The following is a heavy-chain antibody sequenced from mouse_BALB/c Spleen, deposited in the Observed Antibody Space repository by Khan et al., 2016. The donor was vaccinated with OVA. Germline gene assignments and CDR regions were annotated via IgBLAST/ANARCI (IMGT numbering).Heavy chain of an antibody. D-gene: IGHD2-2*01. CDR2: IWGDGST. Sequence: QVQLKESGPGLVAPSQSLSIRCTVSGLSLTNYGVSWVRQPPGKGLEWLGVIWGDGSTNYHSVLKSRLSISKDNHNSQVFVKLNSLQTDDTATYYCAIIYYGYDWFAYWGQGTLVTVSA. CDR3: AIIYYGYDWFAY. J-gene: IGHJ3*01. V-gene: IGHV2-3*01. CDR1: GLSLTNYG.